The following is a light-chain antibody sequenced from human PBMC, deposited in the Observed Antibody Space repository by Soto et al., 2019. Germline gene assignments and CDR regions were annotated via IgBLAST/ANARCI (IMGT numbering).Light chain of an antibody. V-gene: IGKV3-11*01. Sequence: IVMTQSPATLSVSPGERATLSCRASQSVSSDLAWYQHKPGQAPRLLIYDASNRATGIAARFSGSGYGTDFTLTISSLEPEDFAVYYCQQRSNWPPLAFGGGTKVDIK. CDR1: QSVSSD. CDR2: DAS. CDR3: QQRSNWPPLA. J-gene: IGKJ4*01.